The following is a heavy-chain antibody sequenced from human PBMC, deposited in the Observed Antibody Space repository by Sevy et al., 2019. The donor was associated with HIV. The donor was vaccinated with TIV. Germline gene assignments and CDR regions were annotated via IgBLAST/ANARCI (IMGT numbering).Heavy chain of an antibody. CDR2: ISSSGSTI. D-gene: IGHD3-9*01. J-gene: IGHJ3*02. V-gene: IGHV3-11*04. CDR3: ARESGGARYFDWSHAFDI. Sequence: GGSLRLSCAASGFTFSDYYMSWIRQAPGKGLEWVSYISSSGSTIYYADSVKGRFTISRDNAKNSLYLQMNSLRAEDRAVYYCARESGGARYFDWSHAFDIWGQGTMVTVSS. CDR1: GFTFSDYY.